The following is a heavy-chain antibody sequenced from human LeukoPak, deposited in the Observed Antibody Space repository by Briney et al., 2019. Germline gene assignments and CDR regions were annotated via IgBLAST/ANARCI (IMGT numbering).Heavy chain of an antibody. CDR3: ARADYQPLLNFDY. CDR1: GGSISSYY. D-gene: IGHD2-2*01. Sequence: PSETLSLTCTVSGGSISSYYWSWIRQPPGKGREWIGYIYYSGSTNYNPSLKSRVTISVDTSKNQFSLKLSSVTAADTAVYYCARADYQPLLNFDYWGQGTLVTVSS. J-gene: IGHJ4*02. CDR2: IYYSGST. V-gene: IGHV4-59*01.